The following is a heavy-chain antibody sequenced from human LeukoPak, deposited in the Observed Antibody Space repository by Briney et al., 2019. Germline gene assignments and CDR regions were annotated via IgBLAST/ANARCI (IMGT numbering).Heavy chain of an antibody. J-gene: IGHJ4*02. CDR1: GGSISSYY. CDR2: IYYSGST. V-gene: IGHV4-59*08. Sequence: SETLSLTCTVSGGSISSYYWSWIRHPPGKGLEWIGYIYYSGSTNYNPSLKSRVTISVDTSKNQFSLKLSSVTAADTAVYYCARTAYYYGSGNFDYWGQGTLVTVSS. D-gene: IGHD3-10*01. CDR3: ARTAYYYGSGNFDY.